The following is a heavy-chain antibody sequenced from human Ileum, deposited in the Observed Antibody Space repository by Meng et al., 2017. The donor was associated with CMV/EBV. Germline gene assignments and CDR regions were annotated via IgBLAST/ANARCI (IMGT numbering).Heavy chain of an antibody. CDR2: IYYSGST. J-gene: IGHJ4*02. Sequence: QTSGPGLVKPSQTLSLTCTVSGDSISSCDYSWTWIRQPPAKGLEWIGYIYYSGSTYFNPSLKSRVTISVDTSKNQFSLKLNSVTAADTAVYYCARQEELWGYFDYWGQGTLVTVSS. CDR3: ARQEELWGYFDY. V-gene: IGHV4-30-4*08. CDR1: GDSISSCDYS. D-gene: IGHD1-7*01.